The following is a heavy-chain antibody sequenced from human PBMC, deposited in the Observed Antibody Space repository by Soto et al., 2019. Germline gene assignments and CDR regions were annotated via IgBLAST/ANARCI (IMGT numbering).Heavy chain of an antibody. V-gene: IGHV1-8*01. CDR2: MIPNSGNT. Sequence: ASVKVSCKASGYTFTSYDINWVRQATGQGLDWMGLMIPNSGNTGYAQKFQGRVTMTRNTSISTAYMELSSLRSEDTAVYYCARVGYCTNGVCYAYFDYWGQGTLVTVSS. D-gene: IGHD2-8*01. CDR1: GYTFTSYD. CDR3: ARVGYCTNGVCYAYFDY. J-gene: IGHJ4*02.